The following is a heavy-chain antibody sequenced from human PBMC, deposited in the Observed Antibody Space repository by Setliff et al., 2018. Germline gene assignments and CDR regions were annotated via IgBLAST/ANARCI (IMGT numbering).Heavy chain of an antibody. CDR3: TRDAPFWAPQYSLWSDGAYSQYYYMDV. CDR2: IRTKGNSETT. D-gene: IGHD2-15*01. V-gene: IGHV3-49*02. J-gene: IGHJ6*03. Sequence: TWIRQHPGKGLEWISLIRTKGNSETTEYATSVKGRFTISRDDSTSVAYLQMNSLKSEDTAVYYCTRDAPFWAPQYSLWSDGAYSQYYYMDVWGKGTTVTVSS.